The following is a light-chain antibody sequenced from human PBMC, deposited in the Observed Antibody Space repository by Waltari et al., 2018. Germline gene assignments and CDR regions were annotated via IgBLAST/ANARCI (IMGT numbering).Light chain of an antibody. V-gene: IGKV1-12*01. CDR1: QSISSW. CDR2: KAS. CDR3: QHYGSSPLIT. Sequence: DIQMTQSPSSLSASVGDTVTITCRASQSISSWLDWYQQKPGKAPKLLIYKASSLQSGVPSRFSGSGSGTDFTLTISRLEPEDFAVYYCQHYGSSPLITFGQGTRLEIK. J-gene: IGKJ5*01.